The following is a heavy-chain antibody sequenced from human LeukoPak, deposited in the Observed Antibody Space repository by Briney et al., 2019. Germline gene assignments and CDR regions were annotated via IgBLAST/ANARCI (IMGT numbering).Heavy chain of an antibody. CDR3: ARGGSSWYGGYFDY. V-gene: IGHV4-4*02. Sequence: PSGTLSLTCAVSGGSISSSHWWSWVRQPPGKGLEWIGEINHSGSTNYNPSLKSRVTISVDTSKNQFSLKLSSVTAADTAVYYCARGGSSWYGGYFDYWGQGTLVTVSS. J-gene: IGHJ4*02. D-gene: IGHD6-13*01. CDR2: INHSGST. CDR1: GGSISSSHW.